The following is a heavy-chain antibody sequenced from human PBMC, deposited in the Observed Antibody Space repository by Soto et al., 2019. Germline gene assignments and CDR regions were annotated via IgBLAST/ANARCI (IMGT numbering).Heavy chain of an antibody. V-gene: IGHV4-30-4*01. CDR2: IYYSGST. J-gene: IGHJ4*02. D-gene: IGHD6-13*01. CDR3: ARDLGYSSSWYVGFDY. CDR1: GGSISSGDYY. Sequence: LSLTCTVSGGSISSGDYYWSWIRQPPGKGLEWIGYIYYSGSTYYNPSLKSRVTISVDTSKNQFSLKLSSVTAADTAVYYCARDLGYSSSWYVGFDYWGQGTLVTVSS.